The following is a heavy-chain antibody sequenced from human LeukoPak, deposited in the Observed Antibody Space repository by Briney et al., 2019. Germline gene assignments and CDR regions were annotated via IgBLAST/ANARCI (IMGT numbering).Heavy chain of an antibody. J-gene: IGHJ4*02. CDR1: GGSISSGDYY. Sequence: SQTLSLTCTVSGGSISSGDYYWSWIRQPPGKGLEWIGYIYYSGSTYYNPSLKSRVTISVDTSKNQFSLKLSSVTAADTAVYYCARGVYDFWSGPAKYYFDYWDQGTLVTVSS. D-gene: IGHD3-3*01. CDR3: ARGVYDFWSGPAKYYFDY. V-gene: IGHV4-30-4*01. CDR2: IYYSGST.